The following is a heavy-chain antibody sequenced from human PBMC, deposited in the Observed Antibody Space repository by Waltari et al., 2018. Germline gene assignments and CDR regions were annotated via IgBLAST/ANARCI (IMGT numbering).Heavy chain of an antibody. CDR3: ARTPSAGRGLFDY. V-gene: IGHV1-46*01. D-gene: IGHD3-10*01. Sequence: QVQLVQSGAEVKKPGASVKVSCKASGYTFTSYDMPWVRPAPGQGLEWMGIINPSGGSTSYAQKFQGRVTMTRDTSTSTVYMELSSLRSEDTAVYYCARTPSAGRGLFDYWGQGTLVTVSS. CDR2: INPSGGST. CDR1: GYTFTSYD. J-gene: IGHJ4*02.